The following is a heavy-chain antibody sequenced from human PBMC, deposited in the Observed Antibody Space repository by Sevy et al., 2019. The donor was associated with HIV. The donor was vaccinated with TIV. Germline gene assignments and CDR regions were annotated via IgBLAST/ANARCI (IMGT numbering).Heavy chain of an antibody. CDR2: ISGSGGST. V-gene: IGHV3-23*01. CDR1: GFTFSSYA. D-gene: IGHD3-16*02. Sequence: GGSLRLSCAASGFTFSSYAMSWVRQAPGKGLEWVSAISGSGGSTYYADSVKGRFTISRDNSKNTLYLQMNSLRAEDTAVYYCAKDGDYDYVWGSYRPRVNYFGYWGQGTLVTVSS. J-gene: IGHJ4*02. CDR3: AKDGDYDYVWGSYRPRVNYFGY.